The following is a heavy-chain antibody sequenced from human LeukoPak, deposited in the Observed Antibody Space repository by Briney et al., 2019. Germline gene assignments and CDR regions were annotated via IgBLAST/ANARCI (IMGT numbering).Heavy chain of an antibody. CDR2: ISGSGGST. CDR1: GFTFSSYA. D-gene: IGHD3-9*01. Sequence: GGSLRLSCAASGFTFSSYAMNWVRQAPGKGLEWVSGISGSGGSTYYADSVKGRFTISRDNSKNTLYLQMNSLRAEDTAVYYCAKGAYDILTGGYWYFDLWGRGTLVTVSS. CDR3: AKGAYDILTGGYWYFDL. J-gene: IGHJ2*01. V-gene: IGHV3-23*01.